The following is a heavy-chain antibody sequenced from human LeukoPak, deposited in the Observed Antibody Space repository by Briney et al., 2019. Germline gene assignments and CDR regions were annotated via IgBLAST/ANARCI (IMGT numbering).Heavy chain of an antibody. Sequence: ASVKVSCKASGGTFSSYAISWVRQAPGQGLEWMGWISAYNGNTNYAQKLQGRVTMTTDTSTSTAYMELRSLRSDDTAVYYCAREDQLDNWFDPWGQGTLVTVSS. V-gene: IGHV1-18*01. D-gene: IGHD6-6*01. J-gene: IGHJ5*02. CDR2: ISAYNGNT. CDR1: GGTFSSYA. CDR3: AREDQLDNWFDP.